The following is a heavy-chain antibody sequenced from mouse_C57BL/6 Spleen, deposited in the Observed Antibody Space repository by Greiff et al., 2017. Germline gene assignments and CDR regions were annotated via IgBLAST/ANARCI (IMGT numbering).Heavy chain of an antibody. CDR1: GYTFTSYW. V-gene: IGHV1-50*01. Sequence: QVHVKQPGAELVKPGASVKLSCKASGYTFTSYWMQWVKQRPGQGLEWIGEIDPSDSYTNYNQKFKGKATLTVDTSSSTAYMQLSSLTSEDTAVYYCARSIYGNYGAMDYWGQGTSVTVSS. CDR2: IDPSDSYT. CDR3: ARSIYGNYGAMDY. D-gene: IGHD2-1*01. J-gene: IGHJ4*01.